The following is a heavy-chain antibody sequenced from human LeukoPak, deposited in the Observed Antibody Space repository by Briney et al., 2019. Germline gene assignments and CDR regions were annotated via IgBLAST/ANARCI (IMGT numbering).Heavy chain of an antibody. V-gene: IGHV4-34*01. Sequence: SETLSLTCAVYGGSFSGYYWSWIRQPPGKGLEWIGEINHSGSTNYNPSLKSRVTISVDTSKNQFSLKLSSVTAADTAVYYCASGHRTAPRWSSSRYKDYWGQGTLVTVSA. D-gene: IGHD6-13*01. CDR1: GGSFSGYY. CDR3: ASGHRTAPRWSSSRYKDY. J-gene: IGHJ4*02. CDR2: INHSGST.